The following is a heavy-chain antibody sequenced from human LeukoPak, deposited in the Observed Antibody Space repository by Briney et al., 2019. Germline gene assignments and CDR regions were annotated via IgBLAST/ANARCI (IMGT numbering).Heavy chain of an antibody. CDR1: GFTFTSYA. CDR3: AKLPTSGGDYVYMDY. J-gene: IGHJ4*02. V-gene: IGHV3-23*01. D-gene: IGHD3-16*01. CDR2: ISRSGDYT. Sequence: EGSLRLSCAASGFTFTSYAMTWVRQAPGKGLEWVSAISRSGDYTYYADSVRGRFTISRDNSKNTLYLQLSSLRAEDTAVYYCAKLPTSGGDYVYMDYWGQGTLVTVSS.